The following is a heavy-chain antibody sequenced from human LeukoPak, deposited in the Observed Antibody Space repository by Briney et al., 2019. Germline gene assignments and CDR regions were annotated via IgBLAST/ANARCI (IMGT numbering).Heavy chain of an antibody. CDR3: ARESGIAAAGLMPYYMDV. CDR2: ISAYNGNT. CDR1: GYTFTSYA. Sequence: GASVKVSCKASGYTFTSYAMNWVRQAPGQGLEWMGWISAYNGNTNYAQKIQGRVTMTTDTSTSTAYMELRSLRSDDTAVYYCARESGIAAAGLMPYYMDVWGKGTTVTVSS. D-gene: IGHD6-13*01. V-gene: IGHV1-18*01. J-gene: IGHJ6*03.